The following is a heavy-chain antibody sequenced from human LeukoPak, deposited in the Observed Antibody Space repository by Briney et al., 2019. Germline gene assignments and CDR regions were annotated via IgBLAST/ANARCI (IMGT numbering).Heavy chain of an antibody. J-gene: IGHJ4*02. Sequence: SETLSLTCTVSGGSISSSSYYWGWIRQPPGQGLEWIGSIYYSGITYYNPSPKRLITISVYTSKNQFSLKLSSVTAADTAVYYCARRWCSSTSCYYFDYWGEGTLVTVSS. CDR3: ARRWCSSTSCYYFDY. CDR1: GGSISSSSYY. V-gene: IGHV4-39*01. D-gene: IGHD2-2*01. CDR2: IYYSGIT.